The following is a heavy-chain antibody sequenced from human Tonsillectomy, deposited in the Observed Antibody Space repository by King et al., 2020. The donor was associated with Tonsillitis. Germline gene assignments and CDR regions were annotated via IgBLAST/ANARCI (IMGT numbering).Heavy chain of an antibody. CDR3: ARGPEEEQQLVGDWFDP. D-gene: IGHD6-13*01. J-gene: IGHJ5*02. CDR2: INHSGST. Sequence: VQLQQWGAGLLKPSETLSLTCAVYGGSFSGYYWRCIRQPPGKGLEWIGEINHSGSTNYNPSLKIRVTISVDTSKNQFSVKVRSVTAADTAVYYCARGPEEEQQLVGDWFDPWGQGTLVTVSS. CDR1: GGSFSGYY. V-gene: IGHV4-34*01.